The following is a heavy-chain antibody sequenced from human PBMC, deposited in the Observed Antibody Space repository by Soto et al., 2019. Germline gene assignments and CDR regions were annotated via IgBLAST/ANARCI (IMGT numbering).Heavy chain of an antibody. Sequence: ASVKVSCKASGYTFTGYYMHWVRQAPGQGLEWMGWINPNSGGTNYAQKFQGWVTMTRDTSISTAYMERSRLRSDDTAVYYCARDGYCSGGSCYAFDIWGQGTMVTVSS. J-gene: IGHJ3*02. D-gene: IGHD2-15*01. CDR3: ARDGYCSGGSCYAFDI. CDR2: INPNSGGT. CDR1: GYTFTGYY. V-gene: IGHV1-2*04.